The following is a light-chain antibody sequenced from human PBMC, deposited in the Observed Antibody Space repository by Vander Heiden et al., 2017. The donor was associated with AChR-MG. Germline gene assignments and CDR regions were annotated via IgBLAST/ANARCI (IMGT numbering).Light chain of an antibody. CDR1: SSDVGSYIF. Sequence: QSALTQPASVSGSPGQSTTISCTGTSSDVGSYIFVSWYQQHPGKAPKLLIYEVNKRPSVVSNRFSGSKSGNTASLTISGLQAEDEADYYCCSYAGSSTLVFGGGTKLTVL. J-gene: IGLJ2*01. CDR3: CSYAGSSTLV. CDR2: EVN. V-gene: IGLV2-23*02.